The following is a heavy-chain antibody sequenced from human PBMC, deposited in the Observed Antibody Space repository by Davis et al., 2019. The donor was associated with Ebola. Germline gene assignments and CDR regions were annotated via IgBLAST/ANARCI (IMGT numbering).Heavy chain of an antibody. J-gene: IGHJ4*02. D-gene: IGHD6-13*01. CDR1: GFTFSSYS. CDR2: ISSSSSTI. Sequence: GGSLRLSCAASGFTFSSYSMNWVRQAPGKGLEWVSYISSSSSTIYYADSVKGRFTISRDNAQNSLYLQMNSLRAEDTALYYCAKDIGALPYSSPFDYWGQGTLVTVSS. V-gene: IGHV3-48*04. CDR3: AKDIGALPYSSPFDY.